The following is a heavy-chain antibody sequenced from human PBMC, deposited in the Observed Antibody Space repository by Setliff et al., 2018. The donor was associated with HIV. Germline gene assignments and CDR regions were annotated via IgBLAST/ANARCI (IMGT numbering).Heavy chain of an antibody. J-gene: IGHJ6*03. CDR3: AKTSSIVATGPLNYYYYMDV. D-gene: IGHD6-13*01. V-gene: IGHV3-23*01. Sequence: PGGSLRLSCAASGFTFRSYAMGWVRQAPGKGLEWVSLISGSGISTHYAYSVKGRFSMSRDNSKNTLSLQMNSLRAEDTAVYYCAKTSSIVATGPLNYYYYMDVWGKGTTVTVSS. CDR1: GFTFRSYA. CDR2: ISGSGIST.